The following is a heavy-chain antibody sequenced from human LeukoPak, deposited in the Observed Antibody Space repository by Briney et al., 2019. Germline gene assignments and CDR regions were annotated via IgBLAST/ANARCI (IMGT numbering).Heavy chain of an antibody. CDR1: GFTFSSYS. Sequence: GGSLRLSCAASGFTFSSYSMNWVRQAPGKGLEWVSSISSSSSYIYYADSVKGRFTISRDNAKNSLYLQMNSLRAEDTAVYYCAKGLLGSGWYYFDYWGQGTLVTVSS. CDR3: AKGLLGSGWYYFDY. V-gene: IGHV3-21*04. J-gene: IGHJ4*02. D-gene: IGHD6-19*01. CDR2: ISSSSSYI.